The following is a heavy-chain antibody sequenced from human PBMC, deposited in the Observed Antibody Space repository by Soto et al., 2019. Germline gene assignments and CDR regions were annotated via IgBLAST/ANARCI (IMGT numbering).Heavy chain of an antibody. Sequence: QVQLVQSGAEVQKPGSSVKVSCKASGGTFSSYAISWVRQAPGQGLEWMGGIIPIFGTANYAQKFQGRVTITADESTSTAYMELSSLRSEDTAVYYCARNMVRGETDYYYYGMDVWGQGTTVTVSS. CDR2: IIPIFGTA. V-gene: IGHV1-69*01. CDR1: GGTFSSYA. CDR3: ARNMVRGETDYYYYGMDV. J-gene: IGHJ6*02. D-gene: IGHD3-10*01.